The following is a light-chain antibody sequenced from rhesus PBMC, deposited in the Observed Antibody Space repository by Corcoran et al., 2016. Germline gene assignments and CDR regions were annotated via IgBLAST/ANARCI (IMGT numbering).Light chain of an antibody. Sequence: DIQMTQSPSSLSASVGDRVTITSRASANVNNYFNWYQQKPGKAPKLLLYKSSTLQSGVPVRVSGSGSGTDYTVTISSLQPEDVATYYCQHGYGTPFTFGPGTKLDIK. CDR3: QHGYGTPFT. CDR1: ANVNNY. CDR2: KSS. V-gene: IGKV1-74*01. J-gene: IGKJ3*01.